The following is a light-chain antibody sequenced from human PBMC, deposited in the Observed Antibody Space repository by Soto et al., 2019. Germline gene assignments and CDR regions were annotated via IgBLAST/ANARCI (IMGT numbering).Light chain of an antibody. CDR2: GAS. CDR3: QQYNSWLWT. V-gene: IGKV3-15*01. CDR1: QSVSSK. J-gene: IGKJ1*01. Sequence: EIVMTQSPATLSVSPGEGATLSCRASQSVSSKLAWYQQKPGQAPRLRIYGASTRATGIPDRVSGRGSGTEVTRIISSLQSEDSAVYYCQQYNSWLWTFGQGTKVDIK.